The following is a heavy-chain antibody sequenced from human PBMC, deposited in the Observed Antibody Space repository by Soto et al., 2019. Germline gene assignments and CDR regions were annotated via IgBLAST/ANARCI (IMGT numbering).Heavy chain of an antibody. D-gene: IGHD2-8*01. Sequence: QVQLVQSGAEEKKPGASVKVSCKASGYTFTSYAMHWVRQAPGQRLEWMGWINAGNGNTKYSQKFQGRVTITRDTSASTAYMELSSLRSEDTAVYYCARGGLGHCTNGVCMRLDYWGQGTLVTVSS. CDR3: ARGGLGHCTNGVCMRLDY. J-gene: IGHJ4*02. CDR2: INAGNGNT. V-gene: IGHV1-3*05. CDR1: GYTFTSYA.